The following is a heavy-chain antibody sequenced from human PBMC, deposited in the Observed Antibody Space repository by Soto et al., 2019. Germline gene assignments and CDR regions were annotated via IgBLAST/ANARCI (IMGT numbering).Heavy chain of an antibody. CDR1: GYTFTGYY. J-gene: IGHJ4*02. V-gene: IGHV1-2*02. CDR3: ARDIVVVPAAPTDDY. D-gene: IGHD2-2*01. CDR2: INPNSGGT. Sequence: APVKVSCKASGYTFTGYYMHCVRQAPGQGLEWMGWINPNSGGTNYAQKFQGRVTMTRDTSISTAYMELSRLRSDDTAVYYCARDIVVVPAAPTDDYWGQGTLVTVSS.